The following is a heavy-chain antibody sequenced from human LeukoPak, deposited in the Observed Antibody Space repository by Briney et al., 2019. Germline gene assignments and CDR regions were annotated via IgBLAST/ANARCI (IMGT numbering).Heavy chain of an antibody. D-gene: IGHD2/OR15-2a*01. Sequence: ASVKVSCKASGYTFTSYYMHWVRQAPGQGLEWMGIINPSGGSTSYAQKFQGRVTMTRDTSTSTVYMELSSLRSEDTAVYYCARGRLGIVLHSPVDYWGQGTLVTVSS. CDR2: INPSGGST. J-gene: IGHJ4*02. CDR1: GYTFTSYY. CDR3: ARGRLGIVLHSPVDY. V-gene: IGHV1-46*01.